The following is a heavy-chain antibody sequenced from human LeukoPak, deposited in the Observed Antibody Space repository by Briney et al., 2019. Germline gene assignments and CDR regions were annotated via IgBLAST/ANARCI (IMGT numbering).Heavy chain of an antibody. CDR1: GFTFSSYT. Sequence: PGGSLRLSCAASGFTFSSYTMSWVRQAPGKGLEWVSAISGSGGSTYYADSVKGRFTISRDNSKNTLYLQMNSLRAEDTAVYYCARDGSSSSGYQDYWGQGTLVTVSS. V-gene: IGHV3-23*01. D-gene: IGHD3-22*01. CDR2: ISGSGGST. CDR3: ARDGSSSSGYQDY. J-gene: IGHJ4*02.